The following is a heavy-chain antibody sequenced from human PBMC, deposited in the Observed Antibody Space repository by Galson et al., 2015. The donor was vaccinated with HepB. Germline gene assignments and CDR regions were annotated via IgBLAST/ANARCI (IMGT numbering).Heavy chain of an antibody. J-gene: IGHJ3*02. Sequence: SVNVSCKASGGTFLSYAISWVRQAPGQGPEWMGGILPKFGITNYAERFQGRVTITADESTSTVHMELSSLRADDTAVFYCAGGAPVAKTASDAFDIWGQGTMVIVSS. CDR3: AGGAPVAKTASDAFDI. V-gene: IGHV1-69*13. CDR1: GGTFLSYA. CDR2: ILPKFGIT. D-gene: IGHD5-12*01.